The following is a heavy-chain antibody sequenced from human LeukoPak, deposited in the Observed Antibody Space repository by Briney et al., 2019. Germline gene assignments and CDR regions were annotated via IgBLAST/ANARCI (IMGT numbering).Heavy chain of an antibody. CDR3: ARLDYYYAMDV. V-gene: IGHV3-48*03. Sequence: GGSLRLSCAASGFTFSSYEMNWVRQAPGKGLEWVSYISSSGSTIYYADSVKGRFTISRDNAQNSLYLQMNSLRAEDTAVYYCARLDYYYAMDVWGQGTAVTVSS. CDR2: ISSSGSTI. CDR1: GFTFSSYE. J-gene: IGHJ6*02.